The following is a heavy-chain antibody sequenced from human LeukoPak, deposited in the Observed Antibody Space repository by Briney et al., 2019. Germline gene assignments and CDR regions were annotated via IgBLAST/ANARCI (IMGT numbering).Heavy chain of an antibody. CDR1: GDTLTELS. J-gene: IGHJ4*02. Sequence: ASVKVSCKVSGDTLTELSTHWVRQAPGKGLEWMGGFDPEHGEMVYAQKLQGRVTMTEDRSTDTAYMELSSLRSEDTAVYYCATGGPWDLLKYWGQGTLVTVSS. D-gene: IGHD3-9*01. CDR2: FDPEHGEM. V-gene: IGHV1-24*01. CDR3: ATGGPWDLLKY.